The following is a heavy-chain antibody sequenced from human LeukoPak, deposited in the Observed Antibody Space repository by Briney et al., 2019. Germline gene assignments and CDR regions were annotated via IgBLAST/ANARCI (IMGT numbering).Heavy chain of an antibody. CDR1: GASITRYY. Sequence: SETLSLTCAVSGASITRYYWSWIRQPAGKGLEWIGRIYKSESTNYSPSLKSRVTISVDTSKNQFSLKLSSVTAADTAVYYCARGSGTVVTKFDYWGQGTLVTVSS. D-gene: IGHD4-23*01. CDR2: IYKSEST. V-gene: IGHV4-4*07. CDR3: ARGSGTVVTKFDY. J-gene: IGHJ4*02.